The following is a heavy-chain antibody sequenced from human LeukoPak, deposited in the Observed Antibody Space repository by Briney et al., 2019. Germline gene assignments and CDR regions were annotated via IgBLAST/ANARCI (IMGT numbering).Heavy chain of an antibody. CDR2: ISSSSSYI. Sequence: GGSLRLSCAASGFTFSSYSMNWVRQAPGKGLEWVSSISSSSSYICYADSVKGRFTISRDNAKNSLYLQMNSMRAEDTAVYYCARGRVVVTADYWGQGTLVTVSS. J-gene: IGHJ4*02. CDR3: ARGRVVVTADY. CDR1: GFTFSSYS. D-gene: IGHD2-15*01. V-gene: IGHV3-21*01.